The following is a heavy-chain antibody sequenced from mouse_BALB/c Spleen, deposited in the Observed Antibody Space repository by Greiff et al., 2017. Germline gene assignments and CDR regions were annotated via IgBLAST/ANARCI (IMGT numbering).Heavy chain of an antibody. V-gene: IGHV1-63*02. Sequence: VQLQQSGAELVRPGTSVKISCKASGYTFTNYWLGWVKQRPGHGLEWIGDIYPGGGYTNYNEKFKGKATLTADTSSSTAYMQLSSLTSEDSAVYFCARGGITTVVATDYFDYWGQGTTLTVSS. CDR2: IYPGGGYT. CDR3: ARGGITTVVATDYFDY. CDR1: GYTFTNYW. J-gene: IGHJ2*01. D-gene: IGHD1-1*01.